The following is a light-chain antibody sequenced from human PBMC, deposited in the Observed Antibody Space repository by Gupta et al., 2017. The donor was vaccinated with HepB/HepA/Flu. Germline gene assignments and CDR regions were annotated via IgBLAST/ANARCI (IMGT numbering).Light chain of an antibody. CDR2: AAS. V-gene: IGKV1D-16*01. J-gene: IGKJ5*01. CDR3: KQYRHYPIT. Sequence: DIQMTQSPPSLSASVGDRVTITCRASQDISDWLAWYRQKPEKAPESLIFAASTLHSGVPSRFSGSRSGTDFTLTISRVEPEDFATYYCKQYRHYPITFGRGTRLEMK. CDR1: QDISDW.